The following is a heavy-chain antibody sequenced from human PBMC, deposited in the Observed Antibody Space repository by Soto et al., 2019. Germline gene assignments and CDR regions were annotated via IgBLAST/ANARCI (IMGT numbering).Heavy chain of an antibody. CDR2: IYWDDDK. J-gene: IGHJ6*03. V-gene: IGHV2-5*02. Sequence: SGPTLVNPTQTLTLTCTFSGFSLSTSGVGVGWIRQPPGKALEWLALIYWDDDKRYSPSLKSRLTITKDTSKNQVVLTMTNMDPVDTATYYCAHSPHRLVSGYYYYYMDVWGKGTTVTVSS. CDR1: GFSLSTSGVG. D-gene: IGHD3-9*01. CDR3: AHSPHRLVSGYYYYYMDV.